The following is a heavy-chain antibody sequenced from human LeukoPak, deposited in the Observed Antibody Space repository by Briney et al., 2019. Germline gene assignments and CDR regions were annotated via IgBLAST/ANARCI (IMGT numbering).Heavy chain of an antibody. D-gene: IGHD4-17*01. J-gene: IGHJ4*02. CDR1: GFTFTSYA. CDR3: SRHSRGDYGDIRVDY. CDR2: IHYSGNT. Sequence: GSLRLSCAASGFTFTSYAMSWVRQAPGKGLEWIGYIHYSGNTNYNPSLKSRVTISGDTSKNQISLKLSSVTAADTAVYYCSRHSRGDYGDIRVDYWGQGTLVTVSS. V-gene: IGHV4-59*08.